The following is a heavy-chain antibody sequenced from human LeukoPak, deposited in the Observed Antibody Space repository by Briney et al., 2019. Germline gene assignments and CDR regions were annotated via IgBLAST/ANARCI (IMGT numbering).Heavy chain of an antibody. CDR1: GFTFSSYS. Sequence: GGSLRLSCAASGFTFSSYSMNWVRQAPGKGLEWVSYISSSSSTIYYADSVKGRFTISRDNAKNSLYLQMNSLRAEDTAVYYCARDRGGYCSSTSCYQGWFDPWGQGTLVTVSS. D-gene: IGHD2-2*01. CDR2: ISSSSSTI. V-gene: IGHV3-48*04. J-gene: IGHJ5*02. CDR3: ARDRGGYCSSTSCYQGWFDP.